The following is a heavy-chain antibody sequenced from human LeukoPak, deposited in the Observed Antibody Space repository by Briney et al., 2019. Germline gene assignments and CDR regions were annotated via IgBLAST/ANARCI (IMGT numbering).Heavy chain of an antibody. J-gene: IGHJ5*02. CDR2: FDPEGGET. CDR3: ARGGGLVLSRWFDP. V-gene: IGHV1-24*01. Sequence: GASVKVSCKVSGYTLTELSMHWVRQAPGKGLEWMGGFDPEGGETIYAQKFQGRVTMTEDTSTDTAYMELSSLRSEDTAVYYCARGGGLVLSRWFDPWGQGTLVTVSS. D-gene: IGHD6-19*01. CDR1: GYTLTELS.